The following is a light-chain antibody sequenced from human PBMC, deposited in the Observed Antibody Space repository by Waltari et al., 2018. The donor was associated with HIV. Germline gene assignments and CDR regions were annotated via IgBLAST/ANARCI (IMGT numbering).Light chain of an antibody. CDR1: SSDVGGYNY. CDR2: DVS. Sequence: QSALTQPASVSGSPGQSITISCTGTSSDVGGYNYVSWYQQHPGKAPKLMIYDVSNRPSGVSNRFSGSKSGNTASLTSSGLQAEDEADYYCSSYTSSSNPWVFGGGTKLTVL. CDR3: SSYTSSSNPWV. V-gene: IGLV2-14*03. J-gene: IGLJ3*02.